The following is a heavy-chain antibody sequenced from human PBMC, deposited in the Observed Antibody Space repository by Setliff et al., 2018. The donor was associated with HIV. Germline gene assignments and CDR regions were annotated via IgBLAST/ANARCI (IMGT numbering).Heavy chain of an antibody. V-gene: IGHV1-69*13. J-gene: IGHJ6*02. CDR2: TIPFFHSQ. D-gene: IGHD6-19*01. CDR1: GGTFSSYA. CDR3: ATRPVAGNVWKAHYYGMDV. Sequence: SVKVSCKAFGGTFSSYAFSWVREAPGQGLEWMGGTIPFFHSQNYAQRFQGRLTITADEFTTTAYMELGSLTPEDTAIYFCATRPVAGNVWKAHYYGMDVWGQGTTVTVSS.